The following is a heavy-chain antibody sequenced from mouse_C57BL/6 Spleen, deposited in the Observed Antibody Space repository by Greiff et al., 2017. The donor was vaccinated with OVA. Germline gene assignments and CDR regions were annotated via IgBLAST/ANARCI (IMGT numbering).Heavy chain of an antibody. J-gene: IGHJ1*03. Sequence: EVQLLESEAGLVQPGTSMKLSCTASGYTFSDYYMTWVRQVPEQGLEWVANINHGGSSTYYLDTLKSSSTFSRDNAKNTIYLQMSSLKSEDTATYYCARGDGYYEGWYFDVWGTGTTVTVSS. V-gene: IGHV5-16*01. CDR3: ARGDGYYEGWYFDV. D-gene: IGHD2-3*01. CDR1: GYTFSDYY. CDR2: INHGGSST.